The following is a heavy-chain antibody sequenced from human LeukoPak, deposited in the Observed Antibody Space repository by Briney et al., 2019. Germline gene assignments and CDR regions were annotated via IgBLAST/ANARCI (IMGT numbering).Heavy chain of an antibody. J-gene: IGHJ4*02. CDR2: IYYSGTT. V-gene: IGHV4-59*08. CDR3: ARLGSYYDY. D-gene: IGHD1-26*01. Sequence: SETLSLTCTVSGGSISGYYWSWIRQPPGKGLEWIGNIYYSGTTNYNPSLQSRVTISVDTSKDQFSLKLSSVTVADTAVYYCARLGSYYDYWGQGALVTVSS. CDR1: GGSISGYY.